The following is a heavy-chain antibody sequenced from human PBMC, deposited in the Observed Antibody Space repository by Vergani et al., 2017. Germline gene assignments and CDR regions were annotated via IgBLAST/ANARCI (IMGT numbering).Heavy chain of an antibody. Sequence: EVQLVESGGGLVKPGGSLRLSCAASGFTFSSYSMNWVRQAPGKGLEWVSSISSSSSYIYYADSVKGRFTISRDNAKNSLYLQMNSLRAEDTAVDYCARGGWRAVAGTVSWFDYWGQGTLVTVSS. V-gene: IGHV3-21*01. J-gene: IGHJ4*02. CDR1: GFTFSSYS. D-gene: IGHD6-19*01. CDR2: ISSSSSYI. CDR3: ARGGWRAVAGTVSWFDY.